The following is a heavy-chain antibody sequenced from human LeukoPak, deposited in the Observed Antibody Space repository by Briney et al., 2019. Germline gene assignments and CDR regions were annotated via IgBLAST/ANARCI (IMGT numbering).Heavy chain of an antibody. CDR3: ARDRGLVALDY. Sequence: SETLSLTCTVSGGSISSYYWSWIRQPPGKGLEWIGHIYYSGSTNYNPSLKSRVTISVDTSKNQFSLKRSSVTAADTAVYYCARDRGLVALDYWGQGTLVTVSS. V-gene: IGHV4-59*01. CDR1: GGSISSYY. J-gene: IGHJ4*02. CDR2: IYYSGST. D-gene: IGHD5-12*01.